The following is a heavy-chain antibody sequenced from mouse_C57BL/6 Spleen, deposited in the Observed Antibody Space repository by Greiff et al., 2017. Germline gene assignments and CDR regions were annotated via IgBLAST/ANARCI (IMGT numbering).Heavy chain of an antibody. J-gene: IGHJ3*01. CDR2: ISDGGSYT. V-gene: IGHV5-4*01. CDR3: ARDLGVAY. D-gene: IGHD3-1*01. CDR1: GFTFSNYA. Sequence: EVMLVESGGGLVKPGGSLKLSCAASGFTFSNYAMSWVRQTPEKRLEWVATISDGGSYTDYPDNVKGRFTISRDNAKNNLYLQMSHLKSEDTAMYYCARDLGVAYWGQGTLVTVSA.